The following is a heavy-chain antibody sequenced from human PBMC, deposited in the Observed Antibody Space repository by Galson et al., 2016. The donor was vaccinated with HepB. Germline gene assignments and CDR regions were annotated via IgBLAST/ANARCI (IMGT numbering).Heavy chain of an antibody. CDR3: ARSHYSSGWYSGWFDS. V-gene: IGHV4-34*01. CDR2: TNDGGSV. CDR1: GGSFRSSV. J-gene: IGHJ5*01. D-gene: IGHD6-19*01. Sequence: SETLSLTCTVNGGSFRSSVWSWIRQALGKGLEWIGETNDGGSVNYNPSLKNRVIITIVKSRNHLSLKLSSVTAADTAIYYCARSHYSSGWYSGWFDSWGQGTLVTVSS.